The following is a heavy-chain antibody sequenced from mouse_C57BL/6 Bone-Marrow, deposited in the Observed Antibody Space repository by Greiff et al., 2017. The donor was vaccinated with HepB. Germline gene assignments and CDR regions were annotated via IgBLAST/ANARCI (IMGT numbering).Heavy chain of an antibody. CDR2: IYPGGGYT. CDR1: GYTFTNYW. D-gene: IGHD4-1*01. CDR3: ARSRNWSFDY. Sequence: LQESGAELVRPGTSVKMSCKASGYTFTNYWIGWAKQRPGHGLEWIGDIYPGGGYTNYNEKFKGKATLTADKSSSTAYMQFSSLTSEDSAIYYCARSRNWSFDYWGQGTTLTVSS. J-gene: IGHJ2*01. V-gene: IGHV1-63*01.